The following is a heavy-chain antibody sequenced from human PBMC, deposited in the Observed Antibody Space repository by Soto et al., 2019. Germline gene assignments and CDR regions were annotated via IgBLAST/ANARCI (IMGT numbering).Heavy chain of an antibody. CDR1: GGSISSGGYY. Sequence: SETLSLTCTVSGGSISSGGYYWSWIRQHPGKGLEWIGYIYYSGSTYYNPSLKSRVTISVDTSKNQFSLKLSSVTAADTAVYYCARASPTIFGVVIIRAFDYWGQGTLVTVSS. J-gene: IGHJ4*02. D-gene: IGHD3-3*01. V-gene: IGHV4-31*03. CDR2: IYYSGST. CDR3: ARASPTIFGVVIIRAFDY.